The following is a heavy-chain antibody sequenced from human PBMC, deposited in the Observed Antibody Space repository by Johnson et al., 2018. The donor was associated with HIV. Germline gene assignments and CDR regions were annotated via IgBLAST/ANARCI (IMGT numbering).Heavy chain of an antibody. CDR2: INSDGSST. CDR1: GFTFSSYW. D-gene: IGHD6-13*01. Sequence: VQLVESGGGVVQPGRSLRLSCAASGFTFSSYWMHWVRQAPGQGLVWVSRINSDGSSTSYADSVKGRFTISRDNAENSLYLQMHSLRAEDTAVYYCARGARYSIASPFDIWGQGTMVTVSS. CDR3: ARGARYSIASPFDI. V-gene: IGHV3-74*02. J-gene: IGHJ3*02.